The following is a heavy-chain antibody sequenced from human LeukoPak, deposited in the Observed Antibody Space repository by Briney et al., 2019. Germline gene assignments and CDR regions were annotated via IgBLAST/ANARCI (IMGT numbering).Heavy chain of an antibody. CDR2: INPNSGGT. D-gene: IGHD3-16*01. J-gene: IGHJ5*02. Sequence: EASVKVSCQASGYTFTGYYMHWVGQAPGQGLEGMGWINPNSGGTNYPQKFQGRVTHTRDTSNHTAYMELSRLTSDDRAVDWCARGYEYGWFDPWGQGTRVTVSA. V-gene: IGHV1-2*02. CDR1: GYTFTGYY. CDR3: ARGYEYGWFDP.